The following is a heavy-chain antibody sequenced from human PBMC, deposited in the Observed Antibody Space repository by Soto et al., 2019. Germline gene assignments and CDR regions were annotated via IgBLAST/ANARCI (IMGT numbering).Heavy chain of an antibody. CDR1: GFTVSSNY. V-gene: IGHV3-66*01. CDR3: ASSIKFDAFDI. D-gene: IGHD3-3*02. Sequence: EVQLVESGGGLVQPGGSLRLSCAASGFTVSSNYMSWVRQAPGKGLEWVSVIYSGGSTYYADSVKGRFTISRDNSKNTLYLQMNSLRAEDTAVYYCASSIKFDAFDIWGQGTMVTVSS. J-gene: IGHJ3*02. CDR2: IYSGGST.